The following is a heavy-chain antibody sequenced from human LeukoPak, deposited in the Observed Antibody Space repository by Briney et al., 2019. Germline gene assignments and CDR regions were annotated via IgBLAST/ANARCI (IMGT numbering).Heavy chain of an antibody. Sequence: ASVRVACKASGYTFTGYYMHWVRQAPGRGLEWMGWLNPNSGGTNYVQKFQGRVTMTRDTSIRTAYMELSRLRSDDTAVYYCARSMESSGYYNDYWGQGTLVTVSS. D-gene: IGHD3-22*01. CDR3: ARSMESSGYYNDY. CDR2: LNPNSGGT. J-gene: IGHJ4*02. V-gene: IGHV1-2*02. CDR1: GYTFTGYY.